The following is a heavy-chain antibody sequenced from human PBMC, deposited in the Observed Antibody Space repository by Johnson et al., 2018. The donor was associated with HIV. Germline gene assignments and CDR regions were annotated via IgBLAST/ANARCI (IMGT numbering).Heavy chain of an antibody. V-gene: IGHV3-30*02. Sequence: QVQLVESGGGLVKPGGSLRLSCAASGFTFSSYGMPWVRQAPGKGLEWVAFIGCDGTKSYYADSLKGRFTISRDNSKNMLYLQMNSLRAGDAAVYYCARDYRGRTVDACDVWGQGTLVIVS. CDR3: ARDYRGRTVDACDV. CDR2: IGCDGTKS. D-gene: IGHD3-16*02. CDR1: GFTFSSYG. J-gene: IGHJ3*01.